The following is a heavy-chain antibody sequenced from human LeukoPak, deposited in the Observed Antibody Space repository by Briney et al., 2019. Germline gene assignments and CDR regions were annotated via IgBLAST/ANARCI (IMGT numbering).Heavy chain of an antibody. CDR3: AKFGYSGYQKEYYFDY. V-gene: IGHV3-23*01. D-gene: IGHD5-12*01. CDR2: ISGSGGST. CDR1: GFTFNSYG. J-gene: IGHJ4*02. Sequence: GGSLRLSCAASGFTFNSYGMSWVRQAPGKGLEWVSAISGSGGSTYYADSVKGRFTISRDNSKNTLYLQMNSLRAEDTAVYYCAKFGYSGYQKEYYFDYWGQGTLVTVSS.